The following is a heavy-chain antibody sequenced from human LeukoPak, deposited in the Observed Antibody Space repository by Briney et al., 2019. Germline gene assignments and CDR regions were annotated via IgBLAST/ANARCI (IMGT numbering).Heavy chain of an antibody. J-gene: IGHJ5*02. D-gene: IGHD6-6*01. CDR2: IYTSGST. V-gene: IGHV4-61*02. CDR1: GGSISGGSYY. Sequence: SETLSLTCTVSGGSISGGSYYWSWIRQPAGKGLEWIGRIYTSGSTNYNPSLKSRVTISVDTSKNQFSLKLSSVTAADTAVYYCARAGSSSPHEGFDPWGQGTLVTVSS. CDR3: ARAGSSSPHEGFDP.